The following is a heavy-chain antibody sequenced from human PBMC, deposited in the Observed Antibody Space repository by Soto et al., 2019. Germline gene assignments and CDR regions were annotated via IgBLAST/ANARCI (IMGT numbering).Heavy chain of an antibody. J-gene: IGHJ6*02. CDR1: GFTFSSYG. Sequence: PGGSLRLSCAASGFTFSSYGMHWVRQAPGKGLEWVAVIWYDGSNKYYADSVKGRFTISRDNSKNTLYLQMNSLRAEDTAVYYCARPGPRGYSYGYTAPDYYYYYGMDVWGQGTTVTVSS. CDR3: ARPGPRGYSYGYTAPDYYYYYGMDV. V-gene: IGHV3-33*01. CDR2: IWYDGSNK. D-gene: IGHD5-18*01.